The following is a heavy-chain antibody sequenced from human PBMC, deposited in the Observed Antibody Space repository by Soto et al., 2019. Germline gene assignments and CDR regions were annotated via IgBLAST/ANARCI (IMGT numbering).Heavy chain of an antibody. J-gene: IGHJ6*02. CDR2: INWNSGSI. Sequence: EVQLVDSGGGLVQPGRSLALSCAASGFTFDDYAMHWVRQAPGKGLEWVSGINWNSGSIVYADSVKGRFTISRDNAKNSLHLQMNSLRAEDTALYYCAKGLGSSYYSGMDVWGQGTTVTVSS. D-gene: IGHD3-10*01. CDR1: GFTFDDYA. V-gene: IGHV3-9*01. CDR3: AKGLGSSYYSGMDV.